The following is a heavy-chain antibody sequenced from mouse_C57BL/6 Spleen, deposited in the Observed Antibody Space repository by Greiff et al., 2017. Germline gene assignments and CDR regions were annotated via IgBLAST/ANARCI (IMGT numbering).Heavy chain of an antibody. V-gene: IGHV1-61*01. CDR2: IYPSDSET. J-gene: IGHJ3*01. CDR3: ARDEVGSFAY. CDR1: GYTFTSYW. D-gene: IGHD1-1*02. Sequence: QVQLQQPGAELVRPGSSVKLSCKASGYTFTSYWMAWVKQRPGQGLEWIGNIYPSDSETHYNQKFKDKATLTVDKSSSTAYMQLSSLTSEDSAVYYCARDEVGSFAYWGQGTLVTVSA.